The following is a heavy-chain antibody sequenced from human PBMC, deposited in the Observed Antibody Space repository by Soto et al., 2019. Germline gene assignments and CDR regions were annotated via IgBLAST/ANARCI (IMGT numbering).Heavy chain of an antibody. CDR2: LYYGRSA. Sequence: QVQLQESGPGLVKPSETLSLTCAVSGDSISSYYCLWIRQPPGKGLQSIGYLYYGRSANYNPSLKRRVTLSVDTSTNQCSLTLSSMPAAYTAVYYCARRSMAVVPEYWGQGTLVTVAS. CDR3: ARRSMAVVPEY. J-gene: IGHJ4*02. D-gene: IGHD3-22*01. CDR1: GDSISSYY. V-gene: IGHV4-59*01.